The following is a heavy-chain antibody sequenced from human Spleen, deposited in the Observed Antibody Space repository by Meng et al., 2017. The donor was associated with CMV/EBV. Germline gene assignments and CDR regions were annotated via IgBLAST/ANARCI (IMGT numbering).Heavy chain of an antibody. CDR2: IYYSGST. CDR3: ARRTRGSGSYGY. D-gene: IGHD3-10*01. V-gene: IGHV4-59*01. J-gene: IGHJ4*02. CDR1: GGSISSYY. Sequence: SETLSLTCTVSGGSISSYYWSWIRQPPGKGLEWIGYIYYSGSTNYNPSLKSRVTISVDTSKNQFSLKLSSVTAADTAVYYCARRTRGSGSYGYWGQGTLVTVSS.